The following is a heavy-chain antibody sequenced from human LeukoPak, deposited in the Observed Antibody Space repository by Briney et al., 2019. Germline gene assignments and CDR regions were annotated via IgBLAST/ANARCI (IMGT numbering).Heavy chain of an antibody. J-gene: IGHJ4*02. D-gene: IGHD1-1*01. CDR1: GYTFSDYY. CDR3: VRSGYNWGFDY. V-gene: IGHV1-2*02. CDR2: VTPNNGGT. Sequence: GASVKVSCRTSGYTFSDYYIHWLRQAPGQGPEWMGSVTPNNGGTDYAQNFQGRVTMTRDTSISTAYLELSRLRSDDTAVYYCVRSGYNWGFDYWGQGTLVTVSS.